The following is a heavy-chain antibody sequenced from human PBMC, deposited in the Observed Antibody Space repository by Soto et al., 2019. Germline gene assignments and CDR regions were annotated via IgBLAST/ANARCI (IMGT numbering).Heavy chain of an antibody. CDR3: ARDCSGGSCQNLAYYYYGMDV. CDR1: GGTFSSYT. D-gene: IGHD2-15*01. J-gene: IGHJ6*02. CDR2: TIPLLGIA. Sequence: QVQLVQSGAEVKKPGSSVKVSCKASGGTFSSYTITWVRQAPGQGLEWMGRTIPLLGIANYAQKFQGRVTITADKSTSTAYMDLSSLRSADTAVYYCARDCSGGSCQNLAYYYYGMDVWGQGTTVTVSS. V-gene: IGHV1-69*08.